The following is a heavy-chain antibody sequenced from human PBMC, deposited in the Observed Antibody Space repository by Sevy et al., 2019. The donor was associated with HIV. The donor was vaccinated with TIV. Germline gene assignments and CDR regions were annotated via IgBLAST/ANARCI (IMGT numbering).Heavy chain of an antibody. CDR2: ISSSGSNI. D-gene: IGHD5-18*01. CDR1: GFTFSDYY. V-gene: IGHV3-11*01. CDR3: ARDKGVDTATFDY. Sequence: GGSLRLSCAASGFTFSDYYMSWIRQAPGKGLEWVSYISSSGSNIYYADSVKGRFTISRDNAKNSLYLQMNSLRAEDTAVYYCARDKGVDTATFDYWGQGTLVTVSS. J-gene: IGHJ4*02.